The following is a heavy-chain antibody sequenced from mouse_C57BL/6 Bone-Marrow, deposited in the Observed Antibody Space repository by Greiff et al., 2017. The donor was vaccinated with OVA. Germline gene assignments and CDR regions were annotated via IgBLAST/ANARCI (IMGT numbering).Heavy chain of an antibody. D-gene: IGHD1-1*01. CDR3: ARPITTVVEDYAMDY. CDR1: GFTFSDYG. CDR2: ISSGSSTI. J-gene: IGHJ4*01. V-gene: IGHV5-17*01. Sequence: EVKLVESGGGLVKPGGSLKLSCAASGFTFSDYGMHWVRQAPEKGLEWVAYISSGSSTIYYADTVKGRFTISRDNAKNTLFLQMTSLRSEDTAMYYCARPITTVVEDYAMDYWGQGTSVTVSS.